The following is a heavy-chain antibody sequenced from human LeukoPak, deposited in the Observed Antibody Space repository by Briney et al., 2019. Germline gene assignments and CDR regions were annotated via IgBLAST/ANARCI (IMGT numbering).Heavy chain of an antibody. CDR1: GDSIRSNNYY. Sequence: SETLSLTCTVSGDSIRSNNYYWGWIRQPPGKGLEWIGSIYDTGSTFYNPSLRSRVIISVDTSKNQFSLKLSSVTAADTAVYYCQSRFLEWLLDYWGQGTLVTVSS. J-gene: IGHJ4*02. CDR3: QSRFLEWLLDY. CDR2: IYDTGST. V-gene: IGHV4-39*01. D-gene: IGHD3-3*01.